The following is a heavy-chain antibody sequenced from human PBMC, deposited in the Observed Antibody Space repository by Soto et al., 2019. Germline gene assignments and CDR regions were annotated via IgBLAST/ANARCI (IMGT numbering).Heavy chain of an antibody. V-gene: IGHV1-2*02. CDR2: INPNTGGT. D-gene: IGHD3-3*01. J-gene: IGHJ6*02. Sequence: ASVKVSCKASGYTFTSYYMHWVRQAPGQGLEWMGWINPNTGGTNYAQKFQGTVTMTRDTSISTAYMELSRLRSDDTAVYYCARNEHPLATILGVVIIGHYYYGLDVWGQGTTVTVSS. CDR3: ARNEHPLATILGVVIIGHYYYGLDV. CDR1: GYTFTSYY.